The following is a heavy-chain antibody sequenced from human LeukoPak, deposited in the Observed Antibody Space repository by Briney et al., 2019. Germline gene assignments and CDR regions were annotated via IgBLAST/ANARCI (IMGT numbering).Heavy chain of an antibody. J-gene: IGHJ4*02. CDR1: GFTFTNYA. Sequence: GGSLRLSCAASGFTFTNYAMTWVRQAPGKGLEWVSTVGGVSGNTYYADSVKGRFTISRDRSKNTLYLEMSGLSPEDTAVYYCAKRPSFSSLPYDYWGQGTLVTVSS. V-gene: IGHV3-23*01. CDR3: AKRPSFSSLPYDY. CDR2: VGGVSGNT. D-gene: IGHD2/OR15-2a*01.